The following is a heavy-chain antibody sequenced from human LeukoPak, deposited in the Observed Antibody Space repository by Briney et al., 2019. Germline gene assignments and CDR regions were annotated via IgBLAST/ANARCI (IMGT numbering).Heavy chain of an antibody. J-gene: IGHJ3*02. CDR2: TYYRSKWYN. D-gene: IGHD1-26*01. V-gene: IGHV6-1*01. CDR3: ARGAVWDPGAFDI. Sequence: SQTLSLTCAISGDGVSSNSAAWNWIRQSPSRGLEWLGRTYYRSKWYNDYAVSVKTRITIKPDTSKNQFSLQLNSVTPEDTAVYYCARGAVWDPGAFDIWGQGTKVTVSS. CDR1: GDGVSSNSAA.